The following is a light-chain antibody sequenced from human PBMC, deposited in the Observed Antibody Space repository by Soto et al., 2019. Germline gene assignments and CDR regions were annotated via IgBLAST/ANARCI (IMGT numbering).Light chain of an antibody. V-gene: IGKV1-5*03. CDR1: QSISNR. J-gene: IGKJ1*01. CDR3: QQYDTYSWT. Sequence: DIQMTQSSSTLSASVGDRVTITCRASQSISNRLAWYQQKPGKAPKLLIYKASTLESGVPSRFSCSRSVTEFTLTISSLQPDDFATYYCQQYDTYSWTFGQGTKVEIK. CDR2: KAS.